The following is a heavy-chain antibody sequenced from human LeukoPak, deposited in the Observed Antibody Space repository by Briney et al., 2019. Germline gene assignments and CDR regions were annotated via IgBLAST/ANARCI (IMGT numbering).Heavy chain of an antibody. Sequence: SVRVSCKASGGTFSSYAISWVRQAPGQGLEWMGRIIPILGIANYAQKFQGRVTITADKSTSTAYMELSSLRSEDTAVYYCATVSITIFGVVTPYYYYYGMDVWGQGTTVTVSS. J-gene: IGHJ6*02. CDR2: IIPILGIA. CDR1: GGTFSSYA. D-gene: IGHD3-3*01. V-gene: IGHV1-69*04. CDR3: ATVSITIFGVVTPYYYYYGMDV.